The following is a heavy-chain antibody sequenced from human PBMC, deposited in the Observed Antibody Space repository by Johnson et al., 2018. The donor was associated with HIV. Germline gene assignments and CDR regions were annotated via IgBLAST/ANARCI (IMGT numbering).Heavy chain of an antibody. CDR2: IFSVGNT. CDR1: GITVSSNY. V-gene: IGHV3-66*02. J-gene: IGHJ3*02. CDR3: ASDGRYLVTRGAFDI. D-gene: IGHD5-18*01. Sequence: VQLVESGGGLVQPGGSLRLSCAASGITVSSNYMSWVRQTPGKGLEWVSVIFSVGNTYYADSVKGRFTISRDNSNNMVYLQMDSLRPEDTAVYYCASDGRYLVTRGAFDIWGQGTMVTVSS.